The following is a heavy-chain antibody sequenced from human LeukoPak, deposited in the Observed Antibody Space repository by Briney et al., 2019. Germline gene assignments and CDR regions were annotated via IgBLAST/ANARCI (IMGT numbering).Heavy chain of an antibody. D-gene: IGHD6-13*01. CDR1: GFTVSSNY. CDR2: IYSGGST. J-gene: IGHJ4*02. Sequence: GGSLRLSCAASGFTVSSNYMSWVRQAPGKGLEWVSVIYSGGSTYYADSVKGRFTISRDNSKNTLYLQMNSLRAEDTAVYYCASRGRSWWDSRDYWGQGTLVTVSS. V-gene: IGHV3-53*01. CDR3: ASRGRSWWDSRDY.